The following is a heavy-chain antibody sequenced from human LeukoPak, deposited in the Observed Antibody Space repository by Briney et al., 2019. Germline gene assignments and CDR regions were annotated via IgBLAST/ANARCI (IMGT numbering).Heavy chain of an antibody. V-gene: IGHV3-53*01. CDR1: GFTVSSNY. CDR2: NSGGST. D-gene: IGHD6-19*01. CDR3: ARVSSGWYVIDY. J-gene: IGHJ4*02. Sequence: GGSLRLSCAVSGFTVSSNYMSWVRQAPGKGLEWVSLNSGGSTYYADSVKGRFTISRDNSKNTLYLQMNSLRAEDTAVYYCARVSSGWYVIDYWGQGTLVTVSS.